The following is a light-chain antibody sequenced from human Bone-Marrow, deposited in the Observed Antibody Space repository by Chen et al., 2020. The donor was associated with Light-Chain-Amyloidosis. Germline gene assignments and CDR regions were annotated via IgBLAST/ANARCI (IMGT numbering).Light chain of an antibody. CDR3: EEYDTLPYT. CDR1: QDISNY. J-gene: IGKJ2*01. Sequence: DIQMTQSPSSLSASVGDIVTITCQASQDISNYLNWYQQKPGKAPKLLIYDASNLETGVSSRFSGSGSRTDITLTISSLPTEDIVTDYCEEYDTLPYTVGPGTELE. V-gene: IGKV1-33*01. CDR2: DAS.